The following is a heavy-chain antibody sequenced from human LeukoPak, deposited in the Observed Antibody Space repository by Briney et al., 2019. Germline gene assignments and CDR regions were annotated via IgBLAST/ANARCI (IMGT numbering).Heavy chain of an antibody. CDR3: ARGRAGGSYDYDY. J-gene: IGHJ4*02. CDR2: IYSGGNT. V-gene: IGHV3-53*01. D-gene: IGHD1-26*01. Sequence: PGGSLRLSCAASGFTVSSNYMTWVRQAPGKGLEWVSVIYSGGNTYYADSVKGRFTISRDNSKNTLYLQMNTLRAEDTAVYYCARGRAGGSYDYDYWGQGTLVTVSS. CDR1: GFTVSSNY.